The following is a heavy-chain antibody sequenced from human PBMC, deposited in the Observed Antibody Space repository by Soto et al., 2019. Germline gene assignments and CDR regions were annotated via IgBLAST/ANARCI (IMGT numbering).Heavy chain of an antibody. J-gene: IGHJ4*02. CDR1: GFIFKHYA. Sequence: EVQLLDSGGGLVQPGGSLRLSCAASGFIFKHYAMNWIRQAPGKGLEWVSSVSGSGDKRYYADSVKGRFTISRDNSKNTLYLDMSSLRAEDTAIYYCATSWFDFLYHFDYWGQGAPVLVSS. D-gene: IGHD3-10*01. V-gene: IGHV3-23*01. CDR2: VSGSGDKR. CDR3: ATSWFDFLYHFDY.